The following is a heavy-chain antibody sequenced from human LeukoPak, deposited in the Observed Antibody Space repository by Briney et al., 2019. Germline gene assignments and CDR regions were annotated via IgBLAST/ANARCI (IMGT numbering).Heavy chain of an antibody. CDR1: GGSISSGGYY. J-gene: IGHJ4*02. CDR3: ARIHTRKSGIAVAGVRYFDY. CDR2: IYYSGST. D-gene: IGHD6-19*01. V-gene: IGHV4-31*03. Sequence: SQTLSLTCTVSGGSISSGGYYWSWVRQHPGKGLEWIGYIYYSGSTYYNPSLKSRVTISVDTSKNQFSLKLSSVTAADTAVYYCARIHTRKSGIAVAGVRYFDYWGQGTLVTVSS.